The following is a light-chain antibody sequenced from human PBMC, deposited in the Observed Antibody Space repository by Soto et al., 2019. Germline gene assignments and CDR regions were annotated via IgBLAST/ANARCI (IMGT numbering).Light chain of an antibody. V-gene: IGKV3-15*01. Sequence: EIMMTQSPGTLSVSPGEGDTLSCTATQSVNLNLAWYQQKPGQPPRLLLYGASTRATGIPVRFRGSGAGAHCPLTLSRLQSQDSAVYYCHQYNSWPRRTVGPGTKVEI. CDR3: HQYNSWPRRT. CDR1: QSVNLN. CDR2: GAS. J-gene: IGKJ3*01.